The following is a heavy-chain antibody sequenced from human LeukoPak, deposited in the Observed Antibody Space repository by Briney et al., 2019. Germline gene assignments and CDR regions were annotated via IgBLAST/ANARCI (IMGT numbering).Heavy chain of an antibody. CDR1: GFTFSSYS. CDR3: ARDKRGRWLQSSASGYYFDY. D-gene: IGHD5-24*01. J-gene: IGHJ4*02. V-gene: IGHV3-21*01. CDR2: ISSSSSYR. Sequence: GGSLRLSCAASGFTFSSYSMSWVRKAPAKGLEWVSSISSSSSYRYYADSVNGRFTISRDNAKNSLYLQMNSLRAEETAVYSCARDKRGRWLQSSASGYYFDYWGQGTLVTVSS.